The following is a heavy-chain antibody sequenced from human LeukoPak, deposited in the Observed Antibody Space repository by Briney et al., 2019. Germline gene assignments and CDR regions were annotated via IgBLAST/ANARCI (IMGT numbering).Heavy chain of an antibody. Sequence: ASVKVSCKASGYTFTSYGISWVRQAPGQGLEWMGWISAYNGNTNYAQKLQGRVTMTTDTSTSTAYMELRSLRSDDTAAYYCARDGGTYYYDSSGYYLDYWGQGTLVTVSS. J-gene: IGHJ4*02. CDR2: ISAYNGNT. D-gene: IGHD3-22*01. V-gene: IGHV1-18*01. CDR1: GYTFTSYG. CDR3: ARDGGTYYYDSSGYYLDY.